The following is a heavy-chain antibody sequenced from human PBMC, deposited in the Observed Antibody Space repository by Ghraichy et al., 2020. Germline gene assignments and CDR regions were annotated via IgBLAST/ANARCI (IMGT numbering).Heavy chain of an antibody. V-gene: IGHV3-23*01. D-gene: IGHD3-3*01. CDR3: AKDPRTIFGAVIPTPFDP. J-gene: IGHJ5*02. CDR1: GFTFSTYA. Sequence: GGSLRLSCAASGFTFSTYAMNWVRQAPGKGLEWVSVISGNGNSIYYADSVKGRFTISRDNAKNTLYLQMHSLRADDTATYYCAKDPRTIFGAVIPTPFDPWGQGTLVTVSS. CDR2: ISGNGNSI.